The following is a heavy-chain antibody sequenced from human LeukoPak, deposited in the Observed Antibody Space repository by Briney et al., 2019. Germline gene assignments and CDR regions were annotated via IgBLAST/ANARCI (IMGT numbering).Heavy chain of an antibody. V-gene: IGHV4-59*01. J-gene: IGHJ6*02. Sequence: PSETLSRTCTVSGGSISSYYWSWIRQPPGKGLEWIGYIYYSGSTNYNPSLKSRVTISVDTSKNQFSLKLSSVTAADTAVYYCARDRYPSMDVWGQGTTVTVSS. CDR2: IYYSGST. D-gene: IGHD2-2*02. CDR3: ARDRYPSMDV. CDR1: GGSISSYY.